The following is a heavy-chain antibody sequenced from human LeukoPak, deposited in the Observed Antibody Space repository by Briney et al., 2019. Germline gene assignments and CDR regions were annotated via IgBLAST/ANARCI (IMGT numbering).Heavy chain of an antibody. CDR1: GFTFSSYS. V-gene: IGHV3-48*01. CDR2: ISSSSSTI. D-gene: IGHD4-23*01. J-gene: IGHJ2*01. CDR3: AREDSVVTPGLGLFDL. Sequence: GGSLRLSCAASGFTFSSYSMNWVRQAPGKGLEWVSYISSSSSTIYYADSVKGRFTISRDNAKNSLYLQMNSLRAEDTAVYYCAREDSVVTPGLGLFDLWGRGTLVTVSS.